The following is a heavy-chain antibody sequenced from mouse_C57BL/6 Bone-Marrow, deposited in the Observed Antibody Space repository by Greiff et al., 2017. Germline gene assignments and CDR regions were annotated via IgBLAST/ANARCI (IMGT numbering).Heavy chain of an antibody. D-gene: IGHD1-1*01. V-gene: IGHV7-4*01. J-gene: IGHJ2*01. CDR2: IRNKANGYTT. CDR1: GFTFTDYY. Sequence: EVNLVESGGGLVQPGASLRLSCAASGFTFTDYYMSWVRQPPGKAPEWLALIRNKANGYTTEYTASVKGRFTISSDNSQNILYLQMNTLKAEDSATYYCVKVHYYGSSYVDYWGQGTTLTVSS. CDR3: VKVHYYGSSYVDY.